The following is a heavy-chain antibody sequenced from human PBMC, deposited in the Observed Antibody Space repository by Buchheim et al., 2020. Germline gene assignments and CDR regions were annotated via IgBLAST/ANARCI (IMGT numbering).Heavy chain of an antibody. CDR3: ARHTLAGTSVGKNYYYYMDV. J-gene: IGHJ6*03. V-gene: IGHV5-51*01. Sequence: EVQLVQSGAEVKKPGESLKISCKGSGYTFINYWIAWLRQMPGKGLEWMGIIYPDDSDARYRPSFQGQVTLSVDKSISTAYLQWSSLKASDTAMYYCARHTLAGTSVGKNYYYYMDVWGKGTT. CDR2: IYPDDSDA. D-gene: IGHD6-19*01. CDR1: GYTFINYW.